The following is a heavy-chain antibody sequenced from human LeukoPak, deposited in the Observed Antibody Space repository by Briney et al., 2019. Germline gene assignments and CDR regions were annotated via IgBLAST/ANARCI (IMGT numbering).Heavy chain of an antibody. CDR3: ARGYGDYGAFDI. J-gene: IGHJ3*02. Sequence: GGSLRLSCAASGFTFSSYAMSWVRQAPGKGLEWVSAISGSGGSTYYADSVKGRFTISRENAKNSLYLQMNSLRAGDTAVYYCARGYGDYGAFDIWGQGTMVTVSS. CDR1: GFTFSSYA. CDR2: ISGSGGST. V-gene: IGHV3-23*01. D-gene: IGHD4-17*01.